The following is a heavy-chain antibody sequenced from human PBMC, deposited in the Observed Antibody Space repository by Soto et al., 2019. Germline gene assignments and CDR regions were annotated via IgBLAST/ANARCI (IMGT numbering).Heavy chain of an antibody. J-gene: IGHJ4*02. V-gene: IGHV3-74*01. CDR2: IKTDGSFT. D-gene: IGHD1-1*01. CDR1: VFTCSKHW. CDR3: VRDNNWSLDY. Sequence: GSLRLSGAASVFTCSKHWMHWVRQAPGKGLVWVSHIKTDGSFTRDADSVKGRFTISRDNARNTLYLQMNSLRAEDTAVYYCVRDNNWSLDYWGQGTLVTVSS.